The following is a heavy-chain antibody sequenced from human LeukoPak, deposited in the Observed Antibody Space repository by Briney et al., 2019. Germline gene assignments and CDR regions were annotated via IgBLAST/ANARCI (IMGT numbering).Heavy chain of an antibody. CDR2: ISHDGGNA. J-gene: IGHJ6*03. CDR1: GSTFRNHA. CDR3: VGGPTYYYMDV. V-gene: IGHV3-30*04. D-gene: IGHD3-16*01. Sequence: GGSLRLSCAASGSTFRNHAIHWVRQAPGKGLEWVTVISHDGGNAYYRDSVKGRFTISRDNSKNNVLLQMNSLSPDDTAVYYCVGGPTYYYMDVWGKGTTVTVSS.